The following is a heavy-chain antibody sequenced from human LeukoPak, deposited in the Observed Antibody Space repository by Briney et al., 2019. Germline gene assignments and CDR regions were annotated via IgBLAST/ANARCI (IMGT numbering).Heavy chain of an antibody. Sequence: SGTLSLTCAVSGVSISSSHWWSGVRQPPGKGLEWVGGIYHSGSTNSNPSLKSRVTISVDTSKNQFSLKLSSVTAADTAVYYCARHVYLGYSYGHNWFDPWGQGTLVTVSS. CDR1: GVSISSSHW. D-gene: IGHD5-18*01. V-gene: IGHV4-4*02. J-gene: IGHJ5*02. CDR3: ARHVYLGYSYGHNWFDP. CDR2: IYHSGST.